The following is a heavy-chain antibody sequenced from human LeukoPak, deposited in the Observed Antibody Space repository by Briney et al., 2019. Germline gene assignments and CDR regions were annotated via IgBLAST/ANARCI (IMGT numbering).Heavy chain of an antibody. J-gene: IGHJ4*02. CDR1: GGSISSYY. V-gene: IGHV4-59*01. Sequence: PSETLSLTCTVSGGSISSYYWSWIRQPPGKGLEWIGYIYYSGSTNYNPSLKSRVTISVDTSKNQFPLKLSSVAAADTAVYYCARDRYAQRYWGQGTLVTVSS. CDR3: ARDRYAQRY. CDR2: IYYSGST. D-gene: IGHD6-25*01.